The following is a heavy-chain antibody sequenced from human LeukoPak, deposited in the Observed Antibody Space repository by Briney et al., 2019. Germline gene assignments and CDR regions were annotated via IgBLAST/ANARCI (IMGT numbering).Heavy chain of an antibody. CDR2: IYYRGST. V-gene: IGHV4-39*07. Sequence: SETLSLTCTVSGGSISSSIYYWGWIRQPPGKGLEWIGSIYYRGSTYYNPSLKSRVTISIDTSKNQFSLKLSSVTAADTAVYYCARGPHFGYCSGGVCYRSNDCWGQGALVTVSS. CDR1: GGSISSSIYY. J-gene: IGHJ4*02. D-gene: IGHD2-8*02. CDR3: ARGPHFGYCSGGVCYRSNDC.